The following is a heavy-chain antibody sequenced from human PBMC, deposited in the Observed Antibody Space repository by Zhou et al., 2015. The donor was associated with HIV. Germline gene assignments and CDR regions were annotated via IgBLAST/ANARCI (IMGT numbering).Heavy chain of an antibody. Sequence: QVQLVQSGAEVKKPGASVKVSCKASGYTFTSYDINWVRQATGQGLEWMGWMNPNSGNTGYAQKFQGRVTMTRNTSISTAYMELSSLRSEDTAVYYCARGFGLLWFRELLGGNFDYWGQGTLVTVSS. D-gene: IGHD3-10*01. CDR2: MNPNSGNT. J-gene: IGHJ4*02. CDR3: ARGFGLLWFRELLGGNFDY. CDR1: GYTFTSYD. V-gene: IGHV1-8*01.